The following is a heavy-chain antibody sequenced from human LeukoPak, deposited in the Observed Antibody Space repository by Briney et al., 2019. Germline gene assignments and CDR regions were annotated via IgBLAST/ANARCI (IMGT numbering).Heavy chain of an antibody. J-gene: IGHJ5*02. Sequence: SETLSLTCTVSGGSMSSYYWSWIRQPAGKGLEWIGRIYTSGSTNYNPSLKSRVTMSVDTSKNQFSLKLSSVAASDTAVHYCARDGAAAGILHGSGPNWFDPWGQGTLVTVSS. D-gene: IGHD6-13*01. CDR3: ARDGAAAGILHGSGPNWFDP. CDR2: IYTSGST. CDR1: GGSMSSYY. V-gene: IGHV4-4*07.